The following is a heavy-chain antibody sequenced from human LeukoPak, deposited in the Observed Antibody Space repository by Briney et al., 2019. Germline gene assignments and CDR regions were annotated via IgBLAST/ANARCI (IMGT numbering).Heavy chain of an antibody. D-gene: IGHD4-17*01. CDR1: GASVSSASY. Sequence: SETLSLTCTVSGASVSSASYWSWIRQPPGKGVEWIAHIYNGVNTNYNPSLKSRVTISVDKSKNQFSLKLSSVTAADTAVYYCASPRKNGDYAPNWFDPWGQGTLVTVSS. CDR3: ASPRKNGDYAPNWFDP. CDR2: IYNGVNT. J-gene: IGHJ5*02. V-gene: IGHV4-61*01.